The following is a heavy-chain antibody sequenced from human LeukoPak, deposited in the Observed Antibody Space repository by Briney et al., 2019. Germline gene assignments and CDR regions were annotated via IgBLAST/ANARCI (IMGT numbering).Heavy chain of an antibody. V-gene: IGHV4-30-4*08. CDR2: IYYSGST. Sequence: SETLSLTCTVSGGSISSGAYYWSWIRQPPGKGLEWIGYIYYSGSTYYNPSLRSRVTISVDTSKNQFSLKLSSVTAADTAVYYCARDGENGAPFDYWGQGTLVTVSS. J-gene: IGHJ4*02. D-gene: IGHD3-10*01. CDR3: ARDGENGAPFDY. CDR1: GGSISSGAYY.